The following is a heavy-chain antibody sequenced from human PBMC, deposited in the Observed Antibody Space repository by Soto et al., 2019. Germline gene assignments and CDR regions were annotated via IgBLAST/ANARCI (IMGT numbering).Heavy chain of an antibody. V-gene: IGHV2-5*02. CDR3: AHAYGGRSLC. J-gene: IGHJ4*02. CDR2: IYWDDSK. CDR1: GFSLTTDRVG. Sequence: QITLKESGPTLVKPTQTLTLTCTFSGFSLTTDRVGVGWIRQPPGEALEWLAVIYWDDSKTYRPSLESRLTITKDTSKNQVALTMTNMDSLDTATYYCAHAYGGRSLCWCQGTLVIVFS. D-gene: IGHD1-26*01.